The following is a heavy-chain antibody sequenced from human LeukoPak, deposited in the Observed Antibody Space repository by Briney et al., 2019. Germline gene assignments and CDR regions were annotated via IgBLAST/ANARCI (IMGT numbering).Heavy chain of an antibody. D-gene: IGHD5-18*01. V-gene: IGHV1-8*03. J-gene: IGHJ4*02. CDR2: MNPNSGNT. Sequence: ASVKVSCKASGYTFTGYYMHWVRQATGQGLERMGWMNPNSGNTGYAQKFQGRVTITRNTSISTAYMELSSLRSEDTAVYYCAIGTAMVTTSRGFDYWGQGTLVTVSS. CDR3: AIGTAMVTTSRGFDY. CDR1: GYTFTGYY.